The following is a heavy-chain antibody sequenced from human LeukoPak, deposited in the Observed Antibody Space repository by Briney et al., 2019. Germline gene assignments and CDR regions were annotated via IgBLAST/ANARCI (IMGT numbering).Heavy chain of an antibody. CDR2: ISSDGSDK. Sequence: GRSLTLSCAASGFSFRDSGMHWVRQAPGKGLEWVAVISSDGSDKYYADSVKGRFTISRDNSKNTLYLQMNSLRTEDTAVYYCANDDVPYCSGGVCYSKGLDYWGQGTLVTVSS. D-gene: IGHD2-15*01. CDR3: ANDDVPYCSGGVCYSKGLDY. J-gene: IGHJ4*02. V-gene: IGHV3-30*18. CDR1: GFSFRDSG.